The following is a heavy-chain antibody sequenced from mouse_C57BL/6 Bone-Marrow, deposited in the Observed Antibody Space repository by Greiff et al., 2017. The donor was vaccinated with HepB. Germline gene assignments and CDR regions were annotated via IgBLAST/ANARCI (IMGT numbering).Heavy chain of an antibody. CDR3: AKGYGYYFDY. D-gene: IGHD2-2*01. J-gene: IGHJ2*01. Sequence: EVHLVESGGGLVKPGGSLKLSCAASGFTFSSYTMSWVRQTPEKRLEWVATISGGGGNTYYPDSVKGRFTISRDNAKNTLYLQMSSLRSEDTALYYCAKGYGYYFDYWGQGTTLTVSS. CDR2: ISGGGGNT. V-gene: IGHV5-9*01. CDR1: GFTFSSYT.